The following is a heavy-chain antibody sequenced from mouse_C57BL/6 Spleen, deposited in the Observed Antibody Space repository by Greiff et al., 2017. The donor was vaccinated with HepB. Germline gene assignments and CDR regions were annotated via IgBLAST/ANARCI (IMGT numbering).Heavy chain of an antibody. CDR3: ARGLTLYAMDY. V-gene: IGHV1-69*01. CDR2: IDTSDSYT. D-gene: IGHD4-1*01. CDR1: GYTFTSYW. J-gene: IGHJ4*01. Sequence: VQLQQSGAELVMPGASVKLSCKASGYTFTSYWMHWVKQRPGQGLEWIGEIDTSDSYTNYNQKFKGKSTLTVDKSSSTAYMQLSSLTYEDSAVYYCARGLTLYAMDYWGQGTSVTVSS.